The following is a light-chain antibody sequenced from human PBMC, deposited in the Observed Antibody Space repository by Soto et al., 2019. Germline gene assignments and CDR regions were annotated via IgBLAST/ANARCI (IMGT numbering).Light chain of an antibody. CDR2: GAS. CDR1: QSISSF. Sequence: EIGLTQSPATLSLSPGERATLSCRASQSISSFLAWYQQKPGQAPRLLIYGASSRATGIPDRFSGSGSGTDFTLTISRLEPEDFAVYYCQQYGSSLGTFGQGSMVDI. V-gene: IGKV3-20*01. CDR3: QQYGSSLGT. J-gene: IGKJ1*01.